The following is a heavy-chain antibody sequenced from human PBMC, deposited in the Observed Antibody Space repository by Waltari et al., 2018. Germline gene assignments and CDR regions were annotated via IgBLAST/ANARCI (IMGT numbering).Heavy chain of an antibody. CDR1: XYSFTSYX. CDR3: ARHYYDSSGYPLFLDY. D-gene: IGHD3-22*01. J-gene: IGHJ4*02. Sequence: EVQLVQSGAEVHKPXESLKFSXKVSXYSFTSYXXXWFRQMPGKDLAWLGIIDTRGSDTIYSPSLQGEVTTSADRSISTAXLQXSSLKASDTAMYYXARHYYDSSGYPLFLDYWGQGTLVXXSS. V-gene: IGHV5-51*01. CDR2: IDTRGSDT.